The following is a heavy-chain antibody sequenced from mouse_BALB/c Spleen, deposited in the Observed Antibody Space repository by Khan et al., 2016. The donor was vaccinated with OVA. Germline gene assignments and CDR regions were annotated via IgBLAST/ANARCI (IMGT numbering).Heavy chain of an antibody. CDR2: ISDLAYTI. V-gene: IGHV5-15*02. Sequence: EVELVESGGGLVQPGGSRKLSCAASGFTFSDYGMAWVRQAPGKGPEWVAFISDLAYTIYYADTVTGRFTISRENAKKTLYLEMSSLRSEDTAIYYGARGGGTAPFAYWGLGTLVTVSA. J-gene: IGHJ3*01. D-gene: IGHD1-2*01. CDR3: ARGGGTAPFAY. CDR1: GFTFSDYG.